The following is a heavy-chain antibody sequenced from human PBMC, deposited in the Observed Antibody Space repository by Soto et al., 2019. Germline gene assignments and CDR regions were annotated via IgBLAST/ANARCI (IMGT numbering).Heavy chain of an antibody. J-gene: IGHJ5*02. D-gene: IGHD3-16*02. CDR2: INPNSGGT. CDR3: ARFSVKGYPSYNWFDP. Sequence: ASVKVSCKASGYTFTGYYMHWVRQAPGQGLEWMGWINPNSGGTNYAQKFQGRVTMTRDTSISTAYMELSRLRSDDTAVYCCARFSVKGYPSYNWFDPWGQGTLVTVSS. V-gene: IGHV1-2*02. CDR1: GYTFTGYY.